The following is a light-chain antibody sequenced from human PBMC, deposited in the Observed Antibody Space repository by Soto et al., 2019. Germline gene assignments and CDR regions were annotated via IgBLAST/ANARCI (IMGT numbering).Light chain of an antibody. J-gene: IGLJ3*02. CDR3: SSYTTSNTVV. Sequence: QSVLTQPASVSGSPGQSITISCTGTSSDVGGYNYVSWYQQHPGKAPKFMIYDVSNRPSGVSNRFSGSKSGNTASLTISGLQAEDDADYYCSSYTTSNTVVFGGGTKLTVL. CDR1: SSDVGGYNY. V-gene: IGLV2-14*03. CDR2: DVS.